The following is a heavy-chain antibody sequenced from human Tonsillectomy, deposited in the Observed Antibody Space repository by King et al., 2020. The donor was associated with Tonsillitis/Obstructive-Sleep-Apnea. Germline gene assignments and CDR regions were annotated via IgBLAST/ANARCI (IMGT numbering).Heavy chain of an antibody. CDR3: AMTIAVAGTRGFDY. Sequence: QLQESGPGLVKPSETLSLTCTVSGGSISSYYWSWIRQPPGKGLEWIGYIYYSGSTNYNTSLKSRVTISVDTSKNQFSLKLSSVTAADTAVYYCAMTIAVAGTRGFDYWGQGTLVTVSS. J-gene: IGHJ4*02. V-gene: IGHV4-59*01. CDR2: IYYSGST. D-gene: IGHD6-19*01. CDR1: GGSISSYY.